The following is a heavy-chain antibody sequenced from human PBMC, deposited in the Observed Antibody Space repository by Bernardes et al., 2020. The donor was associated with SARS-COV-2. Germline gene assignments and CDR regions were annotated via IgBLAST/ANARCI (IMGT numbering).Heavy chain of an antibody. CDR3: ARDLAYYGIDV. CDR1: GFTFGDYA. Sequence: TLFLSCAASGFTFGDYAMHWVRQAPGKGLEWVSGISWNGGSVGYADSVKGRFTISRDNSKNTLYLHMNSLGAEDTAVYYCARDLAYYGIDVWGQGTTVTV. D-gene: IGHD3-3*02. J-gene: IGHJ6*02. V-gene: IGHV3-9*01. CDR2: ISWNGGSV.